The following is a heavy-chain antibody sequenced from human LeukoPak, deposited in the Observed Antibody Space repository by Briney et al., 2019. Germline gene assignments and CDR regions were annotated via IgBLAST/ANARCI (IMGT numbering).Heavy chain of an antibody. CDR1: GFTFDDYG. J-gene: IGHJ5*02. V-gene: IGHV3-20*04. D-gene: IGHD3-3*01. CDR2: INWNGGST. CDR3: AKGCSDFWSGYLGWFDP. Sequence: TGGSLRLSCAASGFTFDDYGMSWVRQAPGKGLEWVSGINWNGGSTGYADSVKGRFTISRDNSENTLYLQMNSLRAEDTAVYYCAKGCSDFWSGYLGWFDPWGQGTLVTVSS.